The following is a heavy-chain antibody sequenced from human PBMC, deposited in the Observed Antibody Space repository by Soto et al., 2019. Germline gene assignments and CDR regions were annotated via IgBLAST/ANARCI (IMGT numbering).Heavy chain of an antibody. J-gene: IGHJ6*02. CDR2: ISGSGGST. V-gene: IGHV3-23*01. D-gene: IGHD3-3*01. CDR3: AKEITYDFWSGYVGGMDV. Sequence: GGSLRVSCAASGFTFSSYAMSWVRQAPGKGLDWVSGISGSGGSTYYADSVKGRFTISRDNSKNTLYLQMNSLRAEDTAVYYCAKEITYDFWSGYVGGMDVWGQGTTVTVSS. CDR1: GFTFSSYA.